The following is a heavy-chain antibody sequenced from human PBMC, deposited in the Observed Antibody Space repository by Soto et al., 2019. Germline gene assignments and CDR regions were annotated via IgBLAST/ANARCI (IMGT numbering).Heavy chain of an antibody. J-gene: IGHJ3*02. Sequence: GGSLRLSCAASGFTFSSYSMNWVRRAPGKGLEWVSSISSSSSYIYYADSVKGRFTISRDNAKNSLYLQMNSLRAEDTAVYYCARVYNWNYGAFDIWGQGTMVTVSS. V-gene: IGHV3-21*01. D-gene: IGHD1-7*01. CDR1: GFTFSSYS. CDR2: ISSSSSYI. CDR3: ARVYNWNYGAFDI.